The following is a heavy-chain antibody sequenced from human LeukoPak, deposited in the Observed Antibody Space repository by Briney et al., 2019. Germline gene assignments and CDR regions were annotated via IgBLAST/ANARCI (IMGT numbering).Heavy chain of an antibody. CDR2: IYPGDSDT. D-gene: IGHD3-10*01. V-gene: IGHV5-51*01. J-gene: IGHJ4*02. CDR3: ARLLYYYGSGSFRGLDY. CDR1: GYIFTTYW. Sequence: GESLKISCKGSGYIFTTYWIGWVRQMPGKGLEWMGIIYPGDSDTRYSPSFEGQVTISADKSISTAYLQWSSLKASDTAMYYCARLLYYYGSGSFRGLDYWGQGTLVTVSS.